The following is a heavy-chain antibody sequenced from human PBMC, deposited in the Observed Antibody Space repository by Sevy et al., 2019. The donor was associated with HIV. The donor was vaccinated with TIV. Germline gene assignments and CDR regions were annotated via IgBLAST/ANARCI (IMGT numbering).Heavy chain of an antibody. V-gene: IGHV3-15*01. CDR2: IKSKTDGGTT. J-gene: IGHJ4*02. D-gene: IGHD5-18*01. CDR3: TTFDSYGYSYGFDY. Sequence: GGSLRLSCAASGFTFSNAWMSWVRQAPGKGLEWVGRIKSKTDGGTTDYAAPVKGRFTISRDDSKNTLYLQMNSLKTEDTAVYDCTTFDSYGYSYGFDYWGQGTLVTVSS. CDR1: GFTFSNAW.